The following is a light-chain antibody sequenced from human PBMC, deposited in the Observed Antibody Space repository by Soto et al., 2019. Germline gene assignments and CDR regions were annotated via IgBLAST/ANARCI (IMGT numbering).Light chain of an antibody. CDR3: QHADSFPLIT. J-gene: IGKJ5*01. V-gene: IGKV1-12*01. Sequence: DIHMTQSPSSVSASVLDVFTITCRSSEDISTWLAWYQQKPGKAPKLLIYAASSLQSGVPSRFSGSGSGTDFTLTISSLQPEDFATYYCQHADSFPLITFGQGTRLEIK. CDR2: AAS. CDR1: EDISTW.